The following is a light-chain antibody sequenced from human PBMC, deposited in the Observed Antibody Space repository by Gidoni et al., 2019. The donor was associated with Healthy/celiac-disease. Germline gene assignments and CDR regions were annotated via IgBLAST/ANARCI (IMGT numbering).Light chain of an antibody. Sequence: DIQMTPSPSSLSASVGDRVTITCRASQSISSYLNWYPQKPGKAPKLLIYAASSLQSGVPSRFSGSGSGTDFTLTICSLQPEDFATYYCQQSYSTPPFTFGPGTKVDIK. CDR1: QSISSY. CDR3: QQSYSTPPFT. J-gene: IGKJ3*01. V-gene: IGKV1-39*01. CDR2: AAS.